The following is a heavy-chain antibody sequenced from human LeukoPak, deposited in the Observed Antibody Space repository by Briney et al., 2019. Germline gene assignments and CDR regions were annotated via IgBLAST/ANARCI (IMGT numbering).Heavy chain of an antibody. CDR2: IRSSSSYI. V-gene: IGHV3-21*01. J-gene: IGHJ4*02. CDR3: ARDGWLDY. CDR1: GFTFTSYT. Sequence: GGSLRLSCAASGFTFTSYTLSSVRQAPGKGLEWVSSIRSSSSYIYYADSVKGRFTISRDNAKNSLYLQMNSLRAEDTAVYYCARDGWLDYWGQGTLVTVSS. D-gene: IGHD5-24*01.